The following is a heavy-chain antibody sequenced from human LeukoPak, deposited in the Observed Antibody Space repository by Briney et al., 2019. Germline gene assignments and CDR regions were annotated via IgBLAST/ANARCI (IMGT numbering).Heavy chain of an antibody. CDR2: INSDGSKT. J-gene: IGHJ4*02. Sequence: GGSLRLSCAASGLTFSSSWMHWVRQAPGKGLVWVSRINSDGSKTDYADSVKGRFTISRDNAKNSLYLQMNSLRAEDTAIYYCARDRGSYCMDYWGQGTLVTVSS. D-gene: IGHD1-26*01. V-gene: IGHV3-74*01. CDR1: GLTFSSSW. CDR3: ARDRGSYCMDY.